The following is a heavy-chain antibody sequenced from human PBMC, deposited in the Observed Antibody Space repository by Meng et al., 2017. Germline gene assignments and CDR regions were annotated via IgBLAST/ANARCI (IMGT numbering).Heavy chain of an antibody. CDR1: GYTFTAYY. V-gene: IGHV1-2*06. Sequence: QVQLVQSGAEVKKTGASVKVSCTPSGYTFTAYYIHWVRQAPGQGLEWMGRINPNSGGTNYAQKFQGRVTMTRDTSISTAYMELSRLRSDDTAVYYCARDYREYCSGGSCYYFDYWGQGTLVTVSS. CDR3: ARDYREYCSGGSCYYFDY. J-gene: IGHJ4*02. D-gene: IGHD2-15*01. CDR2: INPNSGGT.